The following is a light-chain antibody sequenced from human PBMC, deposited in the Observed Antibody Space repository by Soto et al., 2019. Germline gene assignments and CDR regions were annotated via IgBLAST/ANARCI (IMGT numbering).Light chain of an antibody. V-gene: IGKV1-5*03. CDR2: QAS. J-gene: IGKJ1*01. CDR3: QQYDTYPWT. Sequence: DSQMTQSPSALSASVGDRVTITCRASRSVSNWLAWYQQKQGKAPKLLIYQASGLESGVPSRFSGSGSGTDFTLTISSLQPDDFAIYYCQQYDTYPWTFGQGTKVEIK. CDR1: RSVSNW.